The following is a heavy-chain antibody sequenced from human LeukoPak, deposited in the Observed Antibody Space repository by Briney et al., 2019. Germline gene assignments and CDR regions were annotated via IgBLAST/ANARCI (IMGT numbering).Heavy chain of an antibody. V-gene: IGHV4-59*08. CDR3: ARHIYEVGGPVVY. D-gene: IGHD3-3*01. CDR1: GGSISGYY. CDR2: IYYTGGT. J-gene: IGHJ4*02. Sequence: TSETLSLTCTVSGGSISGYYWSWIRQPPGKGLEYIGHIYYTGGTRYSPSLKSRVTMSVDTSKNQFSLKLSSVTAADTAVYYCARHIYEVGGPVVYWGQGTLVTVSS.